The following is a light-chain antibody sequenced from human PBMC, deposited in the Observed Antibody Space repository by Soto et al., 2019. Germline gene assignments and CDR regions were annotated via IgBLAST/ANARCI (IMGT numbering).Light chain of an antibody. CDR3: QQSYSTPL. V-gene: IGKV1-39*01. CDR1: QSISSY. Sequence: DIQMTQSPSSLSASVGDRVTITCRASQSISSYLNWYQQKPGKAPKLLIYAASSLQSGVPSRFSGSGSGTDFTLTISSLQLEDFATYYCQQSYSTPLFGGGTKVEIK. CDR2: AAS. J-gene: IGKJ4*01.